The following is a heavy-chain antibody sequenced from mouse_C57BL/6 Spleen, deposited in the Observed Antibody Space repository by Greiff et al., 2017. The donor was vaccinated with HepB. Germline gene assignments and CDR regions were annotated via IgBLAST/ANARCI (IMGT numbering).Heavy chain of an antibody. Sequence: VQLQQSGPELVKPGASVKISCKASGYSFTDYNMNWVKQSNGKSLEWIGVINPNYGTTSYNQKFKGKATLTEDQSSSTAYMQLNSLTSEDSAVYYCARSGTTVVATGWYFDVWGTGTTVTVSS. CDR2: INPNYGTT. J-gene: IGHJ1*03. D-gene: IGHD1-1*01. V-gene: IGHV1-39*01. CDR1: GYSFTDYN. CDR3: ARSGTTVVATGWYFDV.